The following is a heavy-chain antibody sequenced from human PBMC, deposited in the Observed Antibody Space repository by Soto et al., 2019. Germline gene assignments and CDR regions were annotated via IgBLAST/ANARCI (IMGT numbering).Heavy chain of an antibody. J-gene: IGHJ4*02. CDR3: ARVHFKGYSRSSFDY. V-gene: IGHV1-18*04. CDR1: GYTFTSYG. Sequence: QVQLVQSGAEVKKPGASVKVSCKASGYTFTSYGISWVRQAPGQGLEWMGWISAYNGNTNYAQKHQGRVTMTTDKSTSTDYMEMRSLISDDTAVDYCARVHFKGYSRSSFDYGGQGTLVPVSS. CDR2: ISAYNGNT. D-gene: IGHD6-13*01.